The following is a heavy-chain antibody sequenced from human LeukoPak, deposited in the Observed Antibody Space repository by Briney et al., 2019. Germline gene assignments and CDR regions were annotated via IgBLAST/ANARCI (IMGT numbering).Heavy chain of an antibody. CDR1: GFTFSSYS. D-gene: IGHD3-3*01. Sequence: GGSLRLSCAASGFTFSSYSMDWVRQAPGKGLEWVSYISSSSSTIYYADSVKGRFTISRDNAKNSLYLQMNSLRAEDTAVYYCARDPPRSGYDFWSGYRPVMDVRGKGTTVTVSS. J-gene: IGHJ6*04. CDR2: ISSSSSTI. V-gene: IGHV3-48*04. CDR3: ARDPPRSGYDFWSGYRPVMDV.